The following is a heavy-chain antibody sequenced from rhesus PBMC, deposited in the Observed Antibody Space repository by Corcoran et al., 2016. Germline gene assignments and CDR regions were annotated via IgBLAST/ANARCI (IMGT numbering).Heavy chain of an antibody. CDR3: AREYGSIFDY. CDR1: GYSISSGYD. CDR2: IYGSSGST. V-gene: IGHV4-76*01. J-gene: IGHJ4*01. Sequence: QVQLQESGPGVVKPSETLSLTCAVSGYSISSGYDWSWIRQHPRKGLEWIGYIYGSSGSTNYNPSLKNRVTISKDTSKNQFSLKLSSVTAADTAVYYCAREYGSIFDYWGQGVLVTVSS. D-gene: IGHD4-29*01.